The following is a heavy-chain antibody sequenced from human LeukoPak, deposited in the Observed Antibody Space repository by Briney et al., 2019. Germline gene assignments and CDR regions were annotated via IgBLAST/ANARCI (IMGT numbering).Heavy chain of an antibody. CDR1: GFIFSNTW. D-gene: IGHD1-7*01. CDR2: IKSKIDGGAI. Sequence: PGGSLRLSCAASGFIFSNTWMNWVRQAPGKGLEWVGRIKSKIDGGAIDYAAPVQGRFTISRDDSQVTLYLQMNSLKTEDTAVYYCTTGGSVIVTGTRAFDIWGQGTMVTVSS. J-gene: IGHJ3*02. CDR3: TTGGSVIVTGTRAFDI. V-gene: IGHV3-15*07.